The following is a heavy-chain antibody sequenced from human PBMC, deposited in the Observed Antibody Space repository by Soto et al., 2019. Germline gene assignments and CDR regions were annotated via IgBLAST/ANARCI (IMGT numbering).Heavy chain of an antibody. CDR2: INHSGST. CDR1: GGSFSGYY. CDR3: ARGPYYYDSAGGFDY. Sequence: QVQLQQWGAGLLKPSETLSLTCAVYGGSFSGYYWSWIRQPPGKGLEWIGEINHSGSTNYNPSLKSRVTVSVDPSKNQFSLKLSSVTAADTAVYYCARGPYYYDSAGGFDYWGQGTLVTVSS. V-gene: IGHV4-34*01. D-gene: IGHD3-22*01. J-gene: IGHJ4*02.